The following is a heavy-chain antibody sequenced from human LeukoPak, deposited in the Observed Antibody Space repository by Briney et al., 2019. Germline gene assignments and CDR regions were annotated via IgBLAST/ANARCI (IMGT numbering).Heavy chain of an antibody. CDR1: GGSSSAYW. J-gene: IGHJ6*03. CDR2: INPSGTT. V-gene: IGHV4-34*01. Sequence: SETLSLTCAVYGGSSSAYWWSWNRQPPGKGLEWIGEINPSGTTNYNPSLKGRVTISLDTSKNHFSLNLSSVTAADTAVYYCARPRKHDYYDMDVWGKGTTVTVSS. CDR3: ARPRKHDYYDMDV.